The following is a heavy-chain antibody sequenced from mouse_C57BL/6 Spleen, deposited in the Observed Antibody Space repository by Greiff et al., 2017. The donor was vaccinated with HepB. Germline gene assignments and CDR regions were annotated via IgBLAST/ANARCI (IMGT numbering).Heavy chain of an antibody. CDR2: ISSGSSTI. J-gene: IGHJ4*01. CDR3: ARGDYYGSSYDYAMDY. V-gene: IGHV5-17*01. Sequence: EVKVVESGGGLVKPGGSLKLSCAASGFTFSDYGMHWVRQAPEKGLEWVAYISSGSSTIYYADTVKGRFTISRDNAKNTLFLQMTSLRSEDTAMYYCARGDYYGSSYDYAMDYWGQGTSVTVSS. D-gene: IGHD1-1*01. CDR1: GFTFSDYG.